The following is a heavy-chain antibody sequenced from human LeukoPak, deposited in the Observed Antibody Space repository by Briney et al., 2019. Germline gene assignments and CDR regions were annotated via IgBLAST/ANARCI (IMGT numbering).Heavy chain of an antibody. J-gene: IGHJ3*02. CDR3: ARPPPGMDYDYVWGSRAFDI. CDR1: GFNFDDYG. Sequence: GGSLRLSCAASGFNFDDYGMTWVRQIPGKGLEWVAGVNSNGRSAGYAASVRGRFTISRDNAKNSLYLQMNSLRAEDTAVYYCARPPPGMDYDYVWGSRAFDIWGQGTMVTVSS. CDR2: VNSNGRSA. V-gene: IGHV3-20*04. D-gene: IGHD3-16*01.